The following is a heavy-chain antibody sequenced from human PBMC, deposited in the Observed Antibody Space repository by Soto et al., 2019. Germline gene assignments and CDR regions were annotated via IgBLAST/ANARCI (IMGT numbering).Heavy chain of an antibody. V-gene: IGHV1-8*01. J-gene: IGHJ6*02. Sequence: GASVKVSCKASGYTFTSYDINWVRQATGQGXEWMGWMNPNSGNTGYAQKFQGRVTMTRNTSISTAYMELSSLRSEDTAVYYCARGWYYDFWSGYYTRLGGFYGMDVWGQGTTVTVSS. CDR3: ARGWYYDFWSGYYTRLGGFYGMDV. CDR1: GYTFTSYD. D-gene: IGHD3-3*01. CDR2: MNPNSGNT.